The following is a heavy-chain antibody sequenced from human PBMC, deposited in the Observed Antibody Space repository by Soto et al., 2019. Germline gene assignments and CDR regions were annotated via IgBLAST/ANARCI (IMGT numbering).Heavy chain of an antibody. CDR3: AREDYYDSSGDNWFDP. V-gene: IGHV4-4*07. CDR1: GGSISSYY. CDR2: IYTSGST. Sequence: PSETVLTCTVSGGSISSYYWSWIRQPAGKGLEWIGRIYTSGSTNYNPSLKSRVTMSVDTSKNQFSLKLSSVTAADTAVYYCAREDYYDSSGDNWFDPWGQGTLVTVSS. D-gene: IGHD3-22*01. J-gene: IGHJ5*02.